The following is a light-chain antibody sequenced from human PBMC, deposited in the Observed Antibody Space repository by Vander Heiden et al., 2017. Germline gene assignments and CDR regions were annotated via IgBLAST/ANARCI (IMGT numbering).Light chain of an antibody. CDR2: DVS. Sequence: QSALPQPASVSGSLGQSITISCTGTSSDVGGYNYVSWYQQHPGKAPKLMIYDVSYRPSGVSSRFSGSKSGNTASLTISGLQAEDEADYYCSSYTSSSTLVFGGGTNLTVL. V-gene: IGLV2-14*01. CDR1: SSDVGGYNY. J-gene: IGLJ3*02. CDR3: SSYTSSSTLV.